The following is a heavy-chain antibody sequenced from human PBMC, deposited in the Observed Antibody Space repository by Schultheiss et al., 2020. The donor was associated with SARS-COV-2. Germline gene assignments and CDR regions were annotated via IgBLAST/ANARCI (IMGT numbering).Heavy chain of an antibody. CDR3: TRLVGTVGATTI. Sequence: GGSLRLSCAASGFIFRTYGMSWVRHSPGKGLEWVGRSGNKASRYITEYAASVTGRFSISRDDSKNTAYLQMNSLKTEDTAVYYCTRLVGTVGATTIWGQGTLVTVSS. CDR2: SGNKASRYIT. CDR1: GFIFRTYG. V-gene: IGHV3-72*01. J-gene: IGHJ4*02. D-gene: IGHD1-26*01.